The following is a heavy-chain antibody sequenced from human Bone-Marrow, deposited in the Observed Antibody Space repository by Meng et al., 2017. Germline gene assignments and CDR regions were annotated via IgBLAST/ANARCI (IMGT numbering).Heavy chain of an antibody. CDR3: ARMRSGYDIEY. CDR1: GYTFTSYG. Sequence: ASVKVSCKASGYTFTSYGISWVRQAPGQGLEWMGWISAYNGNTNYAQKFQGRVTMTRSTSTSTAHMELSSLRSEDTAVYYCARMRSGYDIEYWGQGTLVTVSS. V-gene: IGHV1-18*01. J-gene: IGHJ4*02. D-gene: IGHD3-3*01. CDR2: ISAYNGNT.